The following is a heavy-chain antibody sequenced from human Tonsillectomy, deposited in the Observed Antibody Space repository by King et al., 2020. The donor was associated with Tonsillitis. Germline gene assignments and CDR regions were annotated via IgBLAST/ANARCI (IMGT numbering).Heavy chain of an antibody. CDR1: GFSFSSNG. J-gene: IGHJ4*02. V-gene: IGHV3-33*05. CDR2: ISFDGSNK. D-gene: IGHD6-19*01. Sequence: VQLVESGGGVVQPGRSLSLSCAASGFSFSSNGMHWVRQAPGKGLEWVAVISFDGSNKNYADSVKGRFTISRDNSNNTLFLHMNSLRAEDTAVYYCARERLCSSGWGIDYWGQGALLSVSS. CDR3: ARERLCSSGWGIDY.